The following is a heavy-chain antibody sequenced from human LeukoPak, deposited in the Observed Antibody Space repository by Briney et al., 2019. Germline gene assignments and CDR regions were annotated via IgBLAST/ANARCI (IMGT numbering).Heavy chain of an antibody. V-gene: IGHV3-30*03. CDR2: VSYDGSNK. Sequence: GGSLRLSCAASGFTFSTYGIHWVRQAPGKGLEWVAVVSYDGSNKYYADTVKGRFTISRDNSKNTLHLQMNSLRAEDTAVYYCARDPPFIIGTTFFDYWGQGTLVTVSS. CDR3: ARDPPFIIGTTFFDY. J-gene: IGHJ4*02. D-gene: IGHD1-20*01. CDR1: GFTFSTYG.